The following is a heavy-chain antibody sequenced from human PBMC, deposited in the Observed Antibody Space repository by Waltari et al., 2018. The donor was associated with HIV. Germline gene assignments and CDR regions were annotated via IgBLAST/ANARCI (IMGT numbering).Heavy chain of an antibody. D-gene: IGHD3-10*01. Sequence: DVQLLESGGDLVQPGESLRHSCAASGFTVSTSAMTWVRQAPGKGLEWVSTIDAGGSRTYYADSVKGRFTISGDYSKNTLYLQMNSLRAEDTAKYYCAKTSGGPARANDYWGQGTLVTVSS. J-gene: IGHJ4*02. CDR2: IDAGGSRT. V-gene: IGHV3-23*01. CDR3: AKTSGGPARANDY. CDR1: GFTVSTSA.